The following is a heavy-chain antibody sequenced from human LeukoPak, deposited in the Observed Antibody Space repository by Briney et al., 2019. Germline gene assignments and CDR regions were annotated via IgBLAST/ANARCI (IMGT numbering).Heavy chain of an antibody. D-gene: IGHD3-16*01. V-gene: IGHV4-4*09. CDR1: GGSLTNDY. CDR3: ARLNFRGGEALHFDS. J-gene: IGHJ4*02. CDR2: IHSNGTT. Sequence: PSEALSLTCRVSGGSLTNDYWGWIRQPPGKGLEFIGYIHSNGTTNYDSSLQSRVAISLDTSKIQFSLRLYSVPAADTALYFCARLNFRGGEALHFDSWGQGTLVTVSS.